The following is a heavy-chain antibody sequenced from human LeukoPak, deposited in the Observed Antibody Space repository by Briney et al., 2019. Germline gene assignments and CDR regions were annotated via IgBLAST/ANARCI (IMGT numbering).Heavy chain of an antibody. V-gene: IGHV1-2*02. J-gene: IGHJ4*02. D-gene: IGHD6-19*01. CDR1: GYTFTGYY. CDR2: INPNSGGT. Sequence: ASVKVSCKASGYTFTGYYMHWVRQAPGQGLEWMGWINPNSGGTNYAQKFQGGVTMTRDTSISTAYMELSRLRSDDTAVYYCASSSGWYIYYFDYWGQGTLVTVSS. CDR3: ASSSGWYIYYFDY.